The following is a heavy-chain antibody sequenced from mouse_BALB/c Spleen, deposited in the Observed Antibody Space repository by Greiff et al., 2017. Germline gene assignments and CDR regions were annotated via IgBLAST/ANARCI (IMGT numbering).Heavy chain of an antibody. V-gene: IGHV2-9*02. J-gene: IGHJ3*01. CDR1: GFSLTSYG. CDR3: ARDEGGNYSWFAY. Sequence: QVQLKESGPGLVAPSQSLSITCTVSGFSLTSYGVHWVRQPPGKGLEWLGVIWAGGSTNYNSALMSRLSISKDNSKSQVFLKMNSLQTDDTAMYYCARDEGGNYSWFAYWGQGTLVTVSA. CDR2: IWAGGST. D-gene: IGHD2-1*01.